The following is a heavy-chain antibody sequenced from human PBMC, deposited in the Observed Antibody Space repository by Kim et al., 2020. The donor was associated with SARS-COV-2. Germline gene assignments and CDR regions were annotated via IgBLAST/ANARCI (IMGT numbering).Heavy chain of an antibody. J-gene: IGHJ4*02. CDR2: ISRNSDYI. CDR1: EFTFSRYS. Sequence: GGSLRLSCAASEFTFSRYSMNWVRQAPGKGLEWVSTISRNSDYIYYADSVEGRFTISRDNAKNSLYLQMNILRADDTAIYYCARDLSLGRPGGFDYWGQG. CDR3: ARDLSLGRPGGFDY. V-gene: IGHV3-21*01. D-gene: IGHD3-16*01.